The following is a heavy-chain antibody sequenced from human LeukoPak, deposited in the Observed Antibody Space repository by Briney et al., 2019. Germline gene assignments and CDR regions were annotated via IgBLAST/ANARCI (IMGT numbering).Heavy chain of an antibody. Sequence: SVKVSCKASGYTFTSHAMHWVRQAPAQRLEWMGGINASNGNTKYSQKFQGRVTITMDTSSTTAHMELSSLRSEATAVYYCAREHYYGSGRSFRYWFDPWGQGTLVTVSS. CDR2: INASNGNT. J-gene: IGHJ5*02. D-gene: IGHD3-10*01. V-gene: IGHV1-3*01. CDR3: AREHYYGSGRSFRYWFDP. CDR1: GYTFTSHA.